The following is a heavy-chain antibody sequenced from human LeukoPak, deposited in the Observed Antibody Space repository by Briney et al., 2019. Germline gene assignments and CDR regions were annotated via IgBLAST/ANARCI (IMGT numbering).Heavy chain of an antibody. D-gene: IGHD3-22*01. CDR2: ISYDGSNK. CDR1: GFTFSGYA. Sequence: GGSLRLSCAASGFTFSGYAMHWVRQAPGKGLEWVAVISYDGSNKYYADSVKGRFTISRDNSKNTLYLQMNSLRAEDTAVYYCAGLGSMIVVVITSLIEGPPVDYWGQGTLVTVSS. V-gene: IGHV3-30-3*01. CDR3: AGLGSMIVVVITSLIEGPPVDY. J-gene: IGHJ4*02.